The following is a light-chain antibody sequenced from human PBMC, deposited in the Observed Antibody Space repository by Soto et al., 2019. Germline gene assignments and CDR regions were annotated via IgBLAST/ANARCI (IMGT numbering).Light chain of an antibody. Sequence: DIVMTQTPLSSPVTLGQPAAISCRSSQSLLHSDGNTYLSWFQQRPGQPPRLLIYKISNRLSRVPDRFSGSGTGTDFTLNFSRVEAEDVGVYYCMQAIQFPLFGQWTKV. CDR2: KIS. J-gene: IGKJ1*01. CDR1: QSLLHSDGNTY. CDR3: MQAIQFPL. V-gene: IGKV2-24*01.